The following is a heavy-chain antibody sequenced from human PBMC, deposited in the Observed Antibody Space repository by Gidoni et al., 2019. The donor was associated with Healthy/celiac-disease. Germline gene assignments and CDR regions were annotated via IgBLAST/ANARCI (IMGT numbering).Heavy chain of an antibody. CDR2: IYHSGST. J-gene: IGHJ5*02. V-gene: IGHV4-38-2*02. Sequence: QVQLQESGPGLVKPSETLSLTCAVSGYSISSGYYWGWIRQPPGKGLEWIGSIYHSGSTYYNPSLKSQVTISVDTSKNQFSLKLSSVTAADTAVYYCARDGVGAPNWFDPWGQGTLVTVSS. D-gene: IGHD1-26*01. CDR3: ARDGVGAPNWFDP. CDR1: GYSISSGYY.